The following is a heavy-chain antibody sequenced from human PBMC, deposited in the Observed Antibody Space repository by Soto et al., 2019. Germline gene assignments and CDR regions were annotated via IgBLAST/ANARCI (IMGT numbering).Heavy chain of an antibody. J-gene: IGHJ3*02. D-gene: IGHD2-2*01. CDR2: MNPNSGNT. Sequence: QVQLVQSGAEVKKPGASVKVSCKASGYTFTSYDINWVRQATGQGLEWMGWMNPNSGNTGYAQKFQGRVTMTRNTSISTADMELSSLRSEDTAVYYCARGRPSTSCWCDAFDIWGQGTMVTVSS. CDR3: ARGRPSTSCWCDAFDI. CDR1: GYTFTSYD. V-gene: IGHV1-8*01.